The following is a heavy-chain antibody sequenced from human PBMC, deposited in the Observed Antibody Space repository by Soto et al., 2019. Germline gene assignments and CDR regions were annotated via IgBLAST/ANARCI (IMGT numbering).Heavy chain of an antibody. CDR2: IRSKAQGGAT. J-gene: IGHJ4*02. V-gene: IGHV3-49*03. CDR3: ARHVLKGEC. Sequence: GGSLRLSCTASGFTFGDDAMSWFRQAPGKGLEWVGFIRSKAQGGATAYAASVEGRFTISRDDSKSVAYLQMNSLKPEDTAVYYCARHVLKGECWGQGTLVTVSS. CDR1: GFTFGDDA.